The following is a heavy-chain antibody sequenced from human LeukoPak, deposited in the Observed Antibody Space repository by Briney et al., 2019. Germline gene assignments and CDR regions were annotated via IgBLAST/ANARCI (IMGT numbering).Heavy chain of an antibody. V-gene: IGHV1-69*13. J-gene: IGHJ5*02. CDR2: IIPVFGTS. D-gene: IGHD2-2*02. Sequence: SVKASCKASGGTFSSYAISWVRQAPGQGLEWMGGIIPVFGTSNYAQKFQGRVTITADESTRTAYMELSSLRSEDTAVYYCARVTGGRYCSTTSCYMRGWFDPWGQGTLVTVSS. CDR1: GGTFSSYA. CDR3: ARVTGGRYCSTTSCYMRGWFDP.